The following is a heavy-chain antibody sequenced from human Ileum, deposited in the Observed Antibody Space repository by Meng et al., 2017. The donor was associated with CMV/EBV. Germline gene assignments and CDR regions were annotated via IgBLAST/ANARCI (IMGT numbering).Heavy chain of an antibody. CDR2: INTSGKT. CDR3: ARDLIRDDTGSWFDP. V-gene: IGHV4-4*07. Sequence: VQLQESGPGRVKPSETLSLTCTVSCDSISRYFWSWIRQPAGKGLEWIGRINTSGKTTYSPSLKSRVTMSLDTSKNQFSLRLTSVSAADTALYCCARDLIRDDTGSWFDPWGQGTLVTVSS. J-gene: IGHJ5*02. CDR1: CDSISRYF. D-gene: IGHD3-16*01.